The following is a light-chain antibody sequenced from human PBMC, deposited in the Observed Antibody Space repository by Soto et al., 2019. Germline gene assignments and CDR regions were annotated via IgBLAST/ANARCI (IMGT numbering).Light chain of an antibody. J-gene: IGLJ1*01. Sequence: QSALTQPRSVSGSPGQSVTISCTGTSSDVGGYNYVSWYQQHPGKAPKLMIYDVSKRPSGVPDRFSGSKSGNTASLTISGVQGEGGAYYYRCSFAGNLFVFGSGTKVTVL. CDR1: SSDVGGYNY. CDR3: CSFAGNLFV. CDR2: DVS. V-gene: IGLV2-11*01.